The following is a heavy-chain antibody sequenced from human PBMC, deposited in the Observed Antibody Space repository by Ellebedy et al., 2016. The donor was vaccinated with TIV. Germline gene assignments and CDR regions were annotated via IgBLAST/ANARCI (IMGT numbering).Heavy chain of an antibody. CDR2: ISGNSGTK. V-gene: IGHV3-48*02. D-gene: IGHD5-24*01. CDR3: VIMKGDGYSVDY. J-gene: IGHJ4*02. CDR1: GFTFSTYS. Sequence: GESLKISCAGSGFTFSTYSMNWVRRGTGKGLEWLSYISGNSGTKHYADSVKGRFTISRDNAKNSLYLQMNSLRDEDTAVYYCVIMKGDGYSVDYWGQGTLVTVSS.